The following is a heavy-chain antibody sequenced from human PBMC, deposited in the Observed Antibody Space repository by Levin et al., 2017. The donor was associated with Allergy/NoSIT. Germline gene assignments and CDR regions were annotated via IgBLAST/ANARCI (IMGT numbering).Heavy chain of an antibody. D-gene: IGHD3-16*01. CDR3: AREDYVGTDY. CDR2: ISYDGSNK. CDR1: GFTFSSYA. Sequence: GESLKISCAASGFTFSSYAMHWVRQAPGKGLEWVAVISYDGSNKYYADSVKGRFTISRDNSKNTLYLQMNSLRAEDTAVYYCAREDYVGTDYWGQGTLVTVSS. V-gene: IGHV3-30-3*01. J-gene: IGHJ4*02.